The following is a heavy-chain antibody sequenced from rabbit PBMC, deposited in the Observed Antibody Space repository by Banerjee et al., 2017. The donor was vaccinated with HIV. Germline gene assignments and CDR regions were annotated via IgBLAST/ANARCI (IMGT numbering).Heavy chain of an antibody. Sequence: QEQLVESGGGLVQPEGSLTLTCKASGFSFSSNAMCWVRQAPGKGLEWIGCIWIGGASTYYATWAKGRFTISKTSSTTVTLQMTSLTAADTATYFCAIQGSYGAAYELWGLGSLVTVS. CDR1: GFSFSSNA. CDR3: AIQGSYGAAYEL. D-gene: IGHD6-1*01. J-gene: IGHJ4*01. V-gene: IGHV1S45*01. CDR2: IWIGGAST.